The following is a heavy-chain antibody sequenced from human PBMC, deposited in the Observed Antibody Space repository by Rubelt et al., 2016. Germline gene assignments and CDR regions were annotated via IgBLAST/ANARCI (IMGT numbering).Heavy chain of an antibody. CDR2: ISSSSSYI. CDR3: ARDKSSRIYYYYGMDV. Sequence: EVQLVESGGGLVKPGGSLRLSCAASGFTFSSYSMNWVRQAPGKGLEWVSSISSSSSYIYYADSVKGRFTISGGNAKNSLDLQMNSLRAEDTAVYYCARDKSSRIYYYYGMDVWGQGTTVTVSS. D-gene: IGHD6-13*01. CDR1: GFTFSSYS. J-gene: IGHJ6*02. V-gene: IGHV3-21*01.